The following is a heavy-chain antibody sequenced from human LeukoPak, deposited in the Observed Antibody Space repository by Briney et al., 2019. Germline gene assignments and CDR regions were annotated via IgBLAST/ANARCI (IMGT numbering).Heavy chain of an antibody. CDR3: AKERDYVWGSYRPFDY. CDR1: GFTFSSYG. D-gene: IGHD3-16*02. V-gene: IGHV3-23*01. CDR2: ISGSGGST. J-gene: IGHJ4*02. Sequence: PGGSLRLSCAASGFTFSSYGMSWVRQAPGKGLEWVSAISGSGGSTYYADSVKGRFTISRDNSKNTLYLQMNSLRAEDTAVYYCAKERDYVWGSYRPFDYWGQGTLVTVSS.